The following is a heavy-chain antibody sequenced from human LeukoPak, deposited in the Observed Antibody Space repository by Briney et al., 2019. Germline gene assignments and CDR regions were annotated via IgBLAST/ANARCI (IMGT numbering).Heavy chain of an antibody. J-gene: IGHJ4*02. CDR3: ARDSSPLNYYDSSGYYR. CDR2: ISSSSSTI. D-gene: IGHD3-22*01. CDR1: GFTFSSYS. V-gene: IGHV3-48*01. Sequence: GGSLRLSCAASGFTFSSYSMNWVRRAPGKGLEWVSYISSSSSTIYYADSVKGRFTISRDNAKNSLYLQMNSLRAEDTAVYYCARDSSPLNYYDSSGYYRWGQGTLVTVSS.